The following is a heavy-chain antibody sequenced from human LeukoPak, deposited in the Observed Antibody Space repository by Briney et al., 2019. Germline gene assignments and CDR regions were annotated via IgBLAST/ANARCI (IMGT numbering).Heavy chain of an antibody. D-gene: IGHD2-15*01. CDR3: ARVHCSGGSCYGEVFDY. CDR2: INPSDGST. V-gene: IGHV1-46*01. CDR1: GYTFTRYY. J-gene: IGHJ4*02. Sequence: ASVKVSCKASGYTFTRYYMHWVGRARGQGLEWVGIINPSDGSTSSAQKFQGTVTMTRDTSTSKVYMEVSSLTSEDTAVYYCARVHCSGGSCYGEVFDYWGQGTLVTVSS.